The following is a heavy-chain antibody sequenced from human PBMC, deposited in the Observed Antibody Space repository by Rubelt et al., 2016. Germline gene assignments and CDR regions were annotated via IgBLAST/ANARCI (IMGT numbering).Heavy chain of an antibody. V-gene: IGHV4-30-2*01. CDR3: ARGRGVAGHPGSLDY. J-gene: IGHJ4*02. CDR1: GGSISSGGYS. Sequence: QLQLQESGSGLVKPSQTLSLTCAVSGGSISSGGYSWSWIRQPPGKGLEWIGYIYHSGSTYYNPSLKSRVTISVDRSKNKFSRKLSSVTAADTAVYCCARGRGVAGHPGSLDYWGQGTLVTVSS. CDR2: IYHSGST. D-gene: IGHD6-19*01.